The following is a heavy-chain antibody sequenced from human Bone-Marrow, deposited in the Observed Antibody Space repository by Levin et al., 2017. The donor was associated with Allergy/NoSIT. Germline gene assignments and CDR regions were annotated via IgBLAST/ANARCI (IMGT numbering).Heavy chain of an antibody. Sequence: TGGSLRLSCAASGFTFSSYAMHWVRQAPGKGLEWVAVISYDGSNKYYADSVKGRFTISRDNSKNTLYLQMNSLRAEDTAVYYCARDGWPNYYYYYYMDVWGKGTTVTVSS. J-gene: IGHJ6*03. CDR2: ISYDGSNK. D-gene: IGHD2-15*01. CDR3: ARDGWPNYYYYYYMDV. V-gene: IGHV3-30-3*01. CDR1: GFTFSSYA.